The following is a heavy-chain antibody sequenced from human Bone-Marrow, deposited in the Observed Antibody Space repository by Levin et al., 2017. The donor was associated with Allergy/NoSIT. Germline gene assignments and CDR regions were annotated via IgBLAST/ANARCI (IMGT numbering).Heavy chain of an antibody. Sequence: PGGSLRLSCAVYGGSLSGYYWSWIRQPPGKGLEWIGEIDHSGSTNYSPSFKSRVIISEDNSKNQFSLQLISVTAADTAVYYCARIRGAWHSYDAFDIWGQGTMVTVSS. D-gene: IGHD2-15*01. CDR3: ARIRGAWHSYDAFDI. CDR2: IDHSGST. J-gene: IGHJ3*02. V-gene: IGHV4-34*01. CDR1: GGSLSGYY.